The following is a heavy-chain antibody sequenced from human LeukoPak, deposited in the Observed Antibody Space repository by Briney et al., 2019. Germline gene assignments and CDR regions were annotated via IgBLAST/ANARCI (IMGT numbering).Heavy chain of an antibody. J-gene: IGHJ4*02. CDR2: VHLNGRS. CDR1: GGSISATNW. CDR3: AREGGFYRPLDY. D-gene: IGHD2/OR15-2a*01. V-gene: IGHV4-4*02. Sequence: SGTLSLTCDVSGGSISATNWWTWVRQPPGGGPEWIGEVHLNGRSHYSPSLESRVTMSADMSENHISLHLTSVTAADTAVYYCAREGGFYRPLDYTGPGTLVIVSS.